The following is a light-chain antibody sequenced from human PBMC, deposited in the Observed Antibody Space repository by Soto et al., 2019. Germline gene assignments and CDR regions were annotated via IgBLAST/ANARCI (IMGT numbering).Light chain of an antibody. CDR2: DAS. J-gene: IGKJ2*02. V-gene: IGKV1-33*01. Sequence: SQMTQAPSSVSASVGDRVTITCQASQDITNYLIWYQQKPGKAPKVLIYDASSLGTGVSSRFSGSGSGTHVTLTISSLQPEDIATYYCQQFDSVPCTFGQGTKLEIK. CDR1: QDITNY. CDR3: QQFDSVPCT.